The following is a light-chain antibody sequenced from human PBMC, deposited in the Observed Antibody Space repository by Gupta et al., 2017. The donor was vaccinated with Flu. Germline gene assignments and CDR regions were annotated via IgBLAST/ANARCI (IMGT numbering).Light chain of an antibody. J-gene: IGLJ3*02. CDR3: ASYTTSSTWV. CDR1: SSDVGGYKY. CDR2: EVS. V-gene: IGLV2-14*01. Sequence: SITFSCTGASSDVGGYKYVSWYQHHPGKAPEVMIYEVSNRPLGVSNRFSGSKSGNTASLTISGLQAEDEADYYCASYTTSSTWVFGGGTRLTVL.